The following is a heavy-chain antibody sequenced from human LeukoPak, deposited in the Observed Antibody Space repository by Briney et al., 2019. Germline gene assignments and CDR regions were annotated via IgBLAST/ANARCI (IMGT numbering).Heavy chain of an antibody. V-gene: IGHV1-18*01. CDR1: GYTFTSYG. CDR3: ARVEPGYSIPEDAFDI. CDR2: ISAYNGNT. D-gene: IGHD6-13*01. J-gene: IGHJ3*02. Sequence: GASVKVSCKASGYTFTSYGISWVRQAPGQGLEWMGWISAYNGNTYYAQKLQGRVTMTTDTSTSTAYMELRSLRSDDTAVYYCARVEPGYSIPEDAFDIWGQGTMVTVSS.